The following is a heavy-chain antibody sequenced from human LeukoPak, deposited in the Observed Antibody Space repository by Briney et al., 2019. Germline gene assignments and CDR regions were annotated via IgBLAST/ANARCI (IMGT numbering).Heavy chain of an antibody. Sequence: GGSLRLSCAASGFPFTSYAMSWVRRAPGKGLEWVSVISGSGGSTYYADSVRGRFTISRDKSKNTLYLQMNSLRAEDTAVYYCARPLSIVGATIGAFDIWGQGTMVTVSS. CDR3: ARPLSIVGATIGAFDI. CDR1: GFPFTSYA. CDR2: ISGSGGST. J-gene: IGHJ3*02. V-gene: IGHV3-23*01. D-gene: IGHD1-26*01.